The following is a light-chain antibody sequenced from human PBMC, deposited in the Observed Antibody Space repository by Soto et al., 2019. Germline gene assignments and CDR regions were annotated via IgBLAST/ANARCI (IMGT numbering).Light chain of an antibody. CDR1: ESISSW. Sequence: DIQLTQYPSSLSASVGDRVTITCRASESISSWLAWYQQKPGKAPKLLIYKASNLESGVPSRFSGSGSGTEFTLTISSLQPDDFATYYCQQYKSYSRTFGQGTKVDI. V-gene: IGKV1-5*03. J-gene: IGKJ1*01. CDR3: QQYKSYSRT. CDR2: KAS.